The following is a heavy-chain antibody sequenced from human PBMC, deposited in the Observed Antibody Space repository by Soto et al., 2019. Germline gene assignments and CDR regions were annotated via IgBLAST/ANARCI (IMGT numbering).Heavy chain of an antibody. J-gene: IGHJ4*02. CDR1: GGTFSSDV. CDR2: ITPIFSTT. CDR3: ATGPLYASGVANY. Sequence: ASVKVSCKASGGTFSSDVINWVRQAPGQGLEWMGGITPIFSTTKYAQKFQGRVTVTTDESASTVYLELSSLRSEDTAVYYCATGPLYASGVANYWGQGALVTVSS. D-gene: IGHD3-10*01. V-gene: IGHV1-69*05.